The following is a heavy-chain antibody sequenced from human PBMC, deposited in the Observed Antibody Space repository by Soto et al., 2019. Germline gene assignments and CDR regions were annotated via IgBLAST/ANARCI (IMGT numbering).Heavy chain of an antibody. CDR3: ARGKIIGP. CDR2: VHYSGTT. CDR1: GGSISTYY. J-gene: IGHJ5*02. Sequence: SETLSLNCTVSGGSISTYYWTWIRQPPGKGLEWIGYVHYSGTTNYNPSLKSRVTMSVDTSKNQFSLKLRSVTAADTAVYYCARGKIIGPWGQGTLVTVS. V-gene: IGHV4-59*01. D-gene: IGHD3-3*01.